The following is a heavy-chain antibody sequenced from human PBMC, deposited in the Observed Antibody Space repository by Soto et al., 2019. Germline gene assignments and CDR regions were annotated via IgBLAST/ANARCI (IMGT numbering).Heavy chain of an antibody. CDR2: ISAYNGNT. Sequence: SVKVSCKASGYTFTSYGISWVRQAPVQGLEWMGWISAYNGNTNYAQKLQGRVTMTTDTSTSTAYMELRSLRSDDTAVYYCARDKSDGDYVGYWGQGTLVTVSS. CDR3: ARDKSDGDYVGY. V-gene: IGHV1-18*04. J-gene: IGHJ4*02. D-gene: IGHD4-17*01. CDR1: GYTFTSYG.